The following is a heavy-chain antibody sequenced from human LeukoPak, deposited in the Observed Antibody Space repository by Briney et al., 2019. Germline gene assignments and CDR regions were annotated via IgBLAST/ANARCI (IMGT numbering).Heavy chain of an antibody. CDR1: GFTFSSYA. CDR2: ISSSSSYT. CDR3: ARDYYGSGSYLHYFDY. J-gene: IGHJ4*02. Sequence: GGSLRLSCAASGFTFSSYAMSWIRQAPGKGLEWVSYISSSSSYTNYADSVKGRFTISRDNAKNSLYLQMNSLRAEDTAVYYCARDYYGSGSYLHYFDYWGQGTLVTVSS. D-gene: IGHD3-10*01. V-gene: IGHV3-11*06.